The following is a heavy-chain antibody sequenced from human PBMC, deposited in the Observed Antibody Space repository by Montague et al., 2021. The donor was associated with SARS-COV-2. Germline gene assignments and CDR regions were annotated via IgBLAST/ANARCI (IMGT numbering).Heavy chain of an antibody. CDR3: ARGRRRYNWRDETSYYYGMDV. V-gene: IGHV4-34*01. CDR2: INHSGST. Sequence: SETLSLTCAVYGGSLSGYYWSWIRQPPGKGLEWIGEINHSGSTNYNLSLKSRVTISLDTSKNQFSLKLSSVTAAGTAVYYCARGRRRYNWRDETSYYYGMDVWGQGTTVTVSS. J-gene: IGHJ6*02. CDR1: GGSLSGYY. D-gene: IGHD1-20*01.